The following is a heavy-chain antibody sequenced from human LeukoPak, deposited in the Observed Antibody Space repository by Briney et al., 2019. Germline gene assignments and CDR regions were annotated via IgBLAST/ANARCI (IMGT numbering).Heavy chain of an antibody. V-gene: IGHV3-21*01. CDR3: ARDAYYYDSGNKGAFDI. CDR1: GFTFSSYS. Sequence: GGSLRLSCAASGFTFSSYSMNWVRQAPGKGLEWVSSISSSSSYIYYADSVKGRFTISRDNAKNSLYLQMNSLRAEDTAVYYCARDAYYYDSGNKGAFDIWGQGTMVTVSS. CDR2: ISSSSSYI. J-gene: IGHJ3*02. D-gene: IGHD3-22*01.